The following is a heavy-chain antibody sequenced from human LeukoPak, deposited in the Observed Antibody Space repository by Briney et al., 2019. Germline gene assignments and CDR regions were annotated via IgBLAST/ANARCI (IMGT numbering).Heavy chain of an antibody. CDR2: INPSGGST. Sequence: ASEKVSCKASGYTFTSYYIHWVRQAPGQGLEWMGLINPSGGSTNYAQKFQGRVTMTRDTSTSTVYMELSSLRSEDTAVYYCARGPSITMVRGGQWYYYMDVWGKGTTVTISS. D-gene: IGHD3-10*01. CDR3: ARGPSITMVRGGQWYYYMDV. J-gene: IGHJ6*03. V-gene: IGHV1-46*01. CDR1: GYTFTSYY.